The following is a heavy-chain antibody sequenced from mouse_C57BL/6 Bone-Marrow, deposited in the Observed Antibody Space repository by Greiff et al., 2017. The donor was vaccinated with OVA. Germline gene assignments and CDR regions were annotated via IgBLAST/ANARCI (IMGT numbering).Heavy chain of an antibody. CDR2: IRNKANGYTT. CDR3: ARLGSNHSYYFDY. V-gene: IGHV7-3*01. Sequence: DVKLVESGGGLVQPGGSLSLSCAASGFTFTDYYMSWVRQPPGKALEWLGFIRNKANGYTTEYSASVKGRFTISRDNSQSILYLQMNALRAEDSATYYCARLGSNHSYYFDYWGQGTTLTVSS. CDR1: GFTFTDYY. D-gene: IGHD2-5*01. J-gene: IGHJ2*01.